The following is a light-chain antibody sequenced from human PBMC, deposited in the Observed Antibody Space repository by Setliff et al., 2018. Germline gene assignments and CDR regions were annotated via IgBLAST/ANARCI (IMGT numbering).Light chain of an antibody. V-gene: IGLV2-11*01. Sequence: QSVLTQPHSVSGSPGQSVTISCTGTSSDVGGYNYVSWYQQHPGKAPKFMIYDVSKRPSGVPDRFSGSKSGNTASLTISGLQAEDEADYYCCSYAGSYTSLYVFGTGTKVTVL. CDR1: SSDVGGYNY. CDR3: CSYAGSYTSLYV. J-gene: IGLJ1*01. CDR2: DVS.